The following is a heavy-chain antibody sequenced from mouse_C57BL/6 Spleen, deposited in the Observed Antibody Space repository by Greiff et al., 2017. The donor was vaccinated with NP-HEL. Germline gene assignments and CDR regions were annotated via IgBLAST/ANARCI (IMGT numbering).Heavy chain of an antibody. D-gene: IGHD1-1*01. CDR2: ISYDGSN. CDR3: ARAHYYGSSYPFDY. Sequence: EVKLMESGPGLVKPSQSLSLTCSVTGYSITSGYYWNWIRQFPGNKLEWMGYISYDGSNNYNPSLKNRISITRDTSKNQFFLKLNSVTTEDTATYYCARAHYYGSSYPFDYWGQGTTLTVSS. J-gene: IGHJ2*01. CDR1: GYSITSGYY. V-gene: IGHV3-6*01.